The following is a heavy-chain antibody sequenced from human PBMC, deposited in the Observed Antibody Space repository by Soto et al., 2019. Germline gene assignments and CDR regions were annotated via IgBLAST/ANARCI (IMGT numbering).Heavy chain of an antibody. J-gene: IGHJ4*02. CDR3: ARSNAVGAWVFDY. D-gene: IGHD2-21*02. V-gene: IGHV2-5*02. CDR1: GFSISTSGLG. CDR2: IYWDDDT. Sequence: QITLKESGPTLVKPTQTHMLTCTFSGFSISTSGLGVGCIRQPPGNALEWLAVIYWDDDTPYRASLTSRLPITKDTSRNQVVLTRTNMGAVDTASYYCARSNAVGAWVFDYWGQGTLVTVSS.